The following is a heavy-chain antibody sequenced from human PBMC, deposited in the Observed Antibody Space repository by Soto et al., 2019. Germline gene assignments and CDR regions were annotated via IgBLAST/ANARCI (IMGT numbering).Heavy chain of an antibody. CDR3: ATTGDSGSYLSREIDY. Sequence: PAGSLRLSCASSGVTFSSYAISWVCQAQGKGQEWVSAISGSGGSTYYADSVKGRFTISRDNSKNTLYLQMNSLSAEDTAVYYCATTGDSGSYLSREIDYWGQGTLVTVSS. CDR2: ISGSGGST. J-gene: IGHJ4*02. CDR1: GVTFSSYA. D-gene: IGHD3-10*01. V-gene: IGHV3-23*01.